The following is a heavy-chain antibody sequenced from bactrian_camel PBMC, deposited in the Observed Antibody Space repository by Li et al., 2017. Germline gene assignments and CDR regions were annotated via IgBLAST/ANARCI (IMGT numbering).Heavy chain of an antibody. D-gene: IGHD6*01. V-gene: IGHV3S53*01. CDR3: AALTAQSSSTSTWYTIGTGRFRVNS. J-gene: IGHJ4*01. CDR1: GNTDSMHC. CDR2: IDSDGVA. Sequence: VESGGGSVQAGGSLTLSCAASGNTDSMHCMAWFRQVPGKEREGVATIDSDGVADYSASVKGRFTISLDNAKTTVFLQMDDLKPEDTAIYYCAALTAQSSSTSTWYTIGTGRFRVNSWGQGTQVTVS.